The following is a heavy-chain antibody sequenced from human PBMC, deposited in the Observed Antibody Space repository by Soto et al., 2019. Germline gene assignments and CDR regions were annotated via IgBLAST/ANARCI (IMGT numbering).Heavy chain of an antibody. D-gene: IGHD2-15*01. V-gene: IGHV3-30-3*01. CDR2: ISYDGSNK. J-gene: IGHJ4*02. CDR3: ARDPPLVVVVAATPYFDY. Sequence: QVQLVESGGGVVQPGRSLRLSCAASGFTFSSYAMHWVRQAPGKGLEWVAVISYDGSNKYYADSVKGRFTISRDNSKTTLYLQMNSLRAEDTAVYYCARDPPLVVVVAATPYFDYWGQGTLVTVSS. CDR1: GFTFSSYA.